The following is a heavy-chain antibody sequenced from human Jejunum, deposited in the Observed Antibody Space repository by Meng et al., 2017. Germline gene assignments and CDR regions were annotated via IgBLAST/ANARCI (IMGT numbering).Heavy chain of an antibody. D-gene: IGHD6-13*01. J-gene: IGHJ4*01. CDR3: VRTSNWSLDY. CDR2: TYYRSKWYN. V-gene: IGHV6-1*01. Sequence: QSPLPRSGRGSVKPSQNLHLTCALSGDSVSRNSAAWNWIRQSPSGGLEWLGRTYYRSKWYNDYAESVKSRITINPDTSKNQFSLQLNSVTPEDTAVYYCVRTSNWSLDYWGQGTLVTVSS. CDR1: GDSVSRNSAA.